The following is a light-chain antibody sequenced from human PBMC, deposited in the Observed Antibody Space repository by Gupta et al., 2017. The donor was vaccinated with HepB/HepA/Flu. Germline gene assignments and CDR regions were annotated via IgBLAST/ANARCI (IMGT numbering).Light chain of an antibody. CDR3: QQYDALSPLLT. Sequence: IVLTQSPGTLSVSPGERANLSCRASESISRNNLAWYQQKPGQAPRLLIYGTSTRATGIPDRFSGSGSGTDFTLTISRREPEDCAVYFCQQYDALSPLLTFGGGTKVEIK. CDR1: ESISRNN. CDR2: GTS. V-gene: IGKV3-20*01. J-gene: IGKJ4*01.